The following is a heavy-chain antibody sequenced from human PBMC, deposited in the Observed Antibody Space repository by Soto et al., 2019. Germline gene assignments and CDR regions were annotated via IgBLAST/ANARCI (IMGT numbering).Heavy chain of an antibody. CDR3: ARDTTSLEH. CDR2: ISSGAFTI. V-gene: IGHV3-11*01. Sequence: GGSLRLSCVVSGFSFSDSYMTWVRQIPGKGLEWIASISSGAFTISYAAAVEGRFTISRDDGHNSLFLQMDSLRAEDTAIYYCARDTTSLEHWGQGTLVTVYS. J-gene: IGHJ4*02. CDR1: GFSFSDSY. D-gene: IGHD1-1*01.